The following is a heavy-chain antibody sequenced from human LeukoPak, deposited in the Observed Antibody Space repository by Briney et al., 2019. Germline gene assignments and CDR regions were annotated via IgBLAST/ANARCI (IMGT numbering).Heavy chain of an antibody. J-gene: IGHJ4*02. Sequence: GASVKVSCKASGGTFSSYAISWVRQATGQGLEWMGWMNPNSGNTGYAQKFQGRVTMTRNTSISTAYMELSSLRSEDTAVYYCARGSRETTYWGQGTLVTVSS. V-gene: IGHV1-8*02. D-gene: IGHD5-24*01. CDR3: ARGSRETTY. CDR1: GGTFSSYA. CDR2: MNPNSGNT.